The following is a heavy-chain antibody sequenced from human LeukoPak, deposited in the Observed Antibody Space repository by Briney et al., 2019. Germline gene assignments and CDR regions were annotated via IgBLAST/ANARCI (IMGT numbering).Heavy chain of an antibody. J-gene: IGHJ6*03. D-gene: IGHD3-10*01. CDR1: GGSINSSYYY. V-gene: IGHV4-39*01. CDR2: IYYSGST. Sequence: SETLSLTCTVSGGSINSSYYYRGWIRQPPGKGLEWIGSIYYSGSTYYNPSLKSRVTISVDTSKNQFSLKLSSVTAADTAAYYCARRGGIIRGVASYYYMDVWGKGTTVTISS. CDR3: ARRGGIIRGVASYYYMDV.